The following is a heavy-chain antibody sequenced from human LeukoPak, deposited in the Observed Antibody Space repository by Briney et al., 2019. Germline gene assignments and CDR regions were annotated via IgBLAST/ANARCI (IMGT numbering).Heavy chain of an antibody. CDR2: ISAYNGNT. CDR3: ARTLRWKKGYYFDY. J-gene: IGHJ4*02. Sequence: VASVKVSCKASGYTFTSYGISWVRQAPGQGLEWMGWISAYNGNTNYAQKLQGRVNMTTDTSTSTAYMELRSLRSDDRAVYYCARTLRWKKGYYFDYWGQGTLVTVSS. CDR1: GYTFTSYG. D-gene: IGHD4-23*01. V-gene: IGHV1-18*01.